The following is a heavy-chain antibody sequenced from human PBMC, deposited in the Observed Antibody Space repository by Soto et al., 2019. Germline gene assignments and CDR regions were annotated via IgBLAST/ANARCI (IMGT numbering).Heavy chain of an antibody. D-gene: IGHD3-16*01. CDR2: IYWNDDQ. Sequence: QITLKESGPTLVEPTQTLTLTCTYSGFSLRTTGVGVGWIRPPPGKALEWLGIIYWNDDQRYSPSLKNRFTRTSDISKSPVVLTMTNMDPVDTATYYCAHTWGLPFDYWGQGTLVIVSS. CDR3: AHTWGLPFDY. J-gene: IGHJ4*02. V-gene: IGHV2-5*01. CDR1: GFSLRTTGVG.